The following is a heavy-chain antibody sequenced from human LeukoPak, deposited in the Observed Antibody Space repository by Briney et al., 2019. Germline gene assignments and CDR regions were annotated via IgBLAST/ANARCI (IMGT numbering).Heavy chain of an antibody. CDR2: INWNGGST. J-gene: IGHJ4*02. CDR3: ARDETYDSSGYCNY. D-gene: IGHD3-22*01. CDR1: GFTFDDYG. Sequence: GGSLRLSCAASGFTFDDYGMSWVRQAPGKGLEWVSDINWNGGSTGYADSVRGRFTISRDNAKKSLYLQMNSLRAEDTAVYYCARDETYDSSGYCNYWGQGTLVTVSS. V-gene: IGHV3-20*04.